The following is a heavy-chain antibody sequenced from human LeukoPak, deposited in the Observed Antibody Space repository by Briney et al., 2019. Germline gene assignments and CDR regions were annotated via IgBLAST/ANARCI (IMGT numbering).Heavy chain of an antibody. Sequence: GGSLRPSCAASGFTFSNYGMHWVRQAPGKGLEWVAVIWYDGSNGYYADSVKGRFTISRDNSKNTLYVQMNRLRAEDTAVYYCARPLSIVGATIDAFDIWGQGAMVTVSS. CDR2: IWYDGSNG. J-gene: IGHJ3*02. CDR3: ARPLSIVGATIDAFDI. D-gene: IGHD1-26*01. V-gene: IGHV3-33*01. CDR1: GFTFSNYG.